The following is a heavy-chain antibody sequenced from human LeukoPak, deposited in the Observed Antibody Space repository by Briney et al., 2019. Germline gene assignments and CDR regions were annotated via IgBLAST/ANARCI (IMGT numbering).Heavy chain of an antibody. CDR1: GFTFSSYS. V-gene: IGHV3-30*18. CDR2: ISYDGSNK. CDR3: AKSTDIFDY. J-gene: IGHJ4*02. Sequence: PGGSLRLSCAASGFTFSSYSMNCVRQAPGKGLEWVAVISYDGSNKYYADSVKGRFTISRDNSKNTLYLQMNSLRAEDTAVYYCAKSTDIFDYWGQGTLVTVSS.